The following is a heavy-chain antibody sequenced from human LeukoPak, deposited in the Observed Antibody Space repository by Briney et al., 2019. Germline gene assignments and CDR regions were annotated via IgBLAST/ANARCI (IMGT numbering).Heavy chain of an antibody. V-gene: IGHV4-39*07. J-gene: IGHJ4*02. CDR2: IYYSGST. D-gene: IGHD3-3*01. CDR3: ARESDFWSGYTGFDY. Sequence: SETLSLTCTVSGGSISSSSYYWGWIRQPPGKGLEWIGSIYYSGSTYYNPSLKSRVTISVDTSKNQFSLKLSSVTAADTAVYYCARESDFWSGYTGFDYWGQGTLVTVSS. CDR1: GGSISSSSYY.